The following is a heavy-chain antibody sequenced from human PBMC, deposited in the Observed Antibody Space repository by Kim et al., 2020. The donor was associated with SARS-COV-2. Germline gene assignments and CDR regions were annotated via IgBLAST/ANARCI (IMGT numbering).Heavy chain of an antibody. CDR2: IRYNGNNK. CDR1: GFSFKDSP. V-gene: IGHV3-33*03. Sequence: GGSLRLSCETSGFSFKDSPMYWVRQGPGKGLEYVAVIRYNGNNKYYGDSLKGRVSISRDNSKNMVFLQMNRLRAEDTAVYYCASGQYCGGGNCASGENYLHSGGQRTLVT. D-gene: IGHD2-21*01. J-gene: IGHJ4*01. CDR3: ASGQYCGGGNCASGENYLHS.